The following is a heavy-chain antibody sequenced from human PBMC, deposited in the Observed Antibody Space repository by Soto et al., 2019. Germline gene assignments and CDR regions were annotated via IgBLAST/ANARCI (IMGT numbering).Heavy chain of an antibody. V-gene: IGHV4-34*01. CDR3: AKTSGYSYGYYY. D-gene: IGHD5-18*01. Sequence: SETLSLTCAVYGGSFSGYYWSWIRQPPGKGLEWIGSIYYSGSTYYNPSLKSRVTISVDTSKNQFSLKLSSVTAADTAVYYCAKTSGYSYGYYYWGQGTLVTVSS. J-gene: IGHJ4*02. CDR1: GGSFSGYY. CDR2: IYYSGST.